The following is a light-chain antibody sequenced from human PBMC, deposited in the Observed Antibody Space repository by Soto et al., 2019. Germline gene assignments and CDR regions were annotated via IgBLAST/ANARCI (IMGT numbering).Light chain of an antibody. CDR1: QSITTN. CDR3: QQYNDWPPKRT. Sequence: EVVMTQSPVTLSVSPGARATLSCRASQSITTNLAWYPQKPGQAPRLLIYGASTSATGVPARFSGSGSGTQFTLTISSLQSEDFALYYCQQYNDWPPKRTFGQGTRVDFK. CDR2: GAS. V-gene: IGKV3-15*01. J-gene: IGKJ1*01.